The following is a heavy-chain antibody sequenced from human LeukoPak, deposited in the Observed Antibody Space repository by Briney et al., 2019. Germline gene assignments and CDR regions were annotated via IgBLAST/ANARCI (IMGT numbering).Heavy chain of an antibody. CDR3: ARAFYPGYCSYMAV. J-gene: IGHJ6*03. CDR2: IYYSGNT. CDR1: GGSISPYY. Sequence: SETLSLTCTVSGGSISPYYWSWIRQPPGKGLEWIGYIYYSGNTNYNPSLKSRVTISVDTSKNQFSLKLSSVTAADTAVYYCARAFYPGYCSYMAVWGKGTTVTVSS. V-gene: IGHV4-59*01. D-gene: IGHD3-16*02.